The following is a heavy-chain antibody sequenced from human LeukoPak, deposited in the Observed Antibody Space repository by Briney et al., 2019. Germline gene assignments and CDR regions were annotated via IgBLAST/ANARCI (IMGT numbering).Heavy chain of an antibody. CDR3: ARIGRGWYESLIDY. V-gene: IGHV1-18*01. CDR2: ISAYNGNT. J-gene: IGHJ4*02. D-gene: IGHD6-19*01. Sequence: ASVKVSCKASGYTFTSYGISWVRQAPGQGLEWMGWISAYNGNTNYAQKLQGRVTMTTDTSTSTAYMELRSLRSDDTAVYYYARIGRGWYESLIDYWGQGTLVTVSS. CDR1: GYTFTSYG.